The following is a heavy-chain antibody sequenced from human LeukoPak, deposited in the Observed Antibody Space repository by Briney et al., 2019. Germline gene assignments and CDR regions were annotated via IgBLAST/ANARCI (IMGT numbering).Heavy chain of an antibody. CDR2: INPNTGDT. D-gene: IGHD6-19*01. CDR3: ARVGSSGWYGGDYFDY. V-gene: IGHV1-2*02. CDR1: GYTFTGYY. Sequence: GASVKVSXKASGYTFTGYYMHWVRQAPGQGLEWMGWINPNTGDTNYAQKLQGRVTMTRDTSISTASMELSRLRSDDTAVYYCARVGSSGWYGGDYFDYWGQGTLVTVSS. J-gene: IGHJ4*02.